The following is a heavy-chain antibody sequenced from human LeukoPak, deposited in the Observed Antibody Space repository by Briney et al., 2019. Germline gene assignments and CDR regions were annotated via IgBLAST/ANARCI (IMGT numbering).Heavy chain of an antibody. J-gene: IGHJ5*02. V-gene: IGHV5-51*01. Sequence: GESLKISCKGSGYRFTSYWIGWVRQMPGKGLEWMGIIYPGDSDTRYSPSFQGQVTISADKSISTAYLQWSSLKASDTAMYYCARYPSIAAAATEGWFDPWGQGTLVTVSS. CDR1: GYRFTSYW. D-gene: IGHD6-13*01. CDR3: ARYPSIAAAATEGWFDP. CDR2: IYPGDSDT.